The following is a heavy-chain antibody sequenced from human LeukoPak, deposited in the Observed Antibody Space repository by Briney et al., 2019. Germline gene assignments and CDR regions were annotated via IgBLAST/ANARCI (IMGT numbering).Heavy chain of an antibody. Sequence: PSETLSLTXAVYGGSFSGYYWSWIRQPPGKGLEWIGEINHSGSTNYNPSLKSRVTISVDTSKNQFSLKLSSVTAADTAVYYCARGPLDIVVVPAAQTPPPWGQGTLVTVSS. V-gene: IGHV4-34*01. CDR3: ARGPLDIVVVPAAQTPPP. CDR1: GGSFSGYY. D-gene: IGHD2-2*03. CDR2: INHSGST. J-gene: IGHJ5*02.